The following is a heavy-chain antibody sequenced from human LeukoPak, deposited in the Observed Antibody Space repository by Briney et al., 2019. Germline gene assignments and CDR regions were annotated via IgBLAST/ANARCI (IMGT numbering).Heavy chain of an antibody. CDR2: ISGSGVST. D-gene: IGHD6-25*01. J-gene: IGHJ3*02. Sequence: PGGSLRHSCAPSGFTLSSYDMEWVRPAPGKGLEGVSGISGSGVSTYYADSVKGRFTISRDNSKNTLYLQINSLRVEDTARNYCAKGMQSTRQRGAFDIWGQGTTVTVSS. CDR3: AKGMQSTRQRGAFDI. CDR1: GFTLSSYD. V-gene: IGHV3-23*01.